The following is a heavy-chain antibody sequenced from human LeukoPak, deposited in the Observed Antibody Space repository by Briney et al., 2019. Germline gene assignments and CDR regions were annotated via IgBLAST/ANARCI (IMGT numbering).Heavy chain of an antibody. J-gene: IGHJ3*02. CDR1: GGSISSGGYY. V-gene: IGHV4-31*03. Sequence: SETLSLTCTVSGGSISSGGYYWSWIRQHPGKGLEWIGYIYYSGSTYYNPSLKSRVTISVDTSKNQFSLKLSSVTAADTAVYYCARDPIRITMIVVPRWAFDIWGQGTMVTVSS. D-gene: IGHD3-22*01. CDR3: ARDPIRITMIVVPRWAFDI. CDR2: IYYSGST.